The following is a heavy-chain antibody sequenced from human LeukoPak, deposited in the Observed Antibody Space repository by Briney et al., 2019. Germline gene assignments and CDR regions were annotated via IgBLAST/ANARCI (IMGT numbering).Heavy chain of an antibody. CDR1: GGSISSRTYF. D-gene: IGHD6-19*01. V-gene: IGHV4-61*01. J-gene: IGHJ6*03. CDR2: IYYSGST. CDR3: ASLAVAGPFDYYYYYMDV. Sequence: SETLSLTCTVSGGSISSRTYFWGWIRQPPGKGLEWIGYIYYSGSTNYNPSLKSRVTISVDTSKNQFSLKLSSVTAADTAVYYCASLAVAGPFDYYYYYMDVWGKGTTVTVSS.